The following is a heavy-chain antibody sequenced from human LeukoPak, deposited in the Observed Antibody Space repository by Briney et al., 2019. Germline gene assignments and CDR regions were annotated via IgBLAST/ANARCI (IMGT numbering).Heavy chain of an antibody. D-gene: IGHD6-13*01. J-gene: IGHJ4*02. V-gene: IGHV3-7*01. CDR1: GFTFSSYW. CDR2: IKQDGSEK. Sequence: GGSLRLSCAASGFTFSSYWMSWVRQAPGKGLEWVANIKQDGSEKYYVDSVKGRFTISRDNAKNSLYLQMNSLRAEDTAVYYCARASSSWYIEGAFDYWGQGTPVTVSS. CDR3: ARASSSWYIEGAFDY.